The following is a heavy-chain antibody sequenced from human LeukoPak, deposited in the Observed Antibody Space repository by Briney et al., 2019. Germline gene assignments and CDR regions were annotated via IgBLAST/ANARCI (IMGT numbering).Heavy chain of an antibody. Sequence: ASVKVSCKASGYTFTGYYMHWVRQAPGQGLEWMGWINPNSGGTNYAQKFQGRVTMTRDTSISTAYMELSRLRSDDTAVYYCAREYDFSLKYYYYMDVWGKGTTVTVSS. CDR1: GYTFTGYY. D-gene: IGHD3-3*01. CDR2: INPNSGGT. J-gene: IGHJ6*03. V-gene: IGHV1-2*02. CDR3: AREYDFSLKYYYYMDV.